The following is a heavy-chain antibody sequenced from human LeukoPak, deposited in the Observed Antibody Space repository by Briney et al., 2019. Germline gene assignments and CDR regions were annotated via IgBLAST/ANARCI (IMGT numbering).Heavy chain of an antibody. Sequence: PGRSLRPSCAASGFTFSSYGMHWVRQAPGKGLEWVAVIWYDGSNKYYADSVKGRFTISRDNSKNTLYLQMNSLRAEDTAVYYCARSGSGSYYVGWADYYYYGMDVWGKGTTVTVSS. V-gene: IGHV3-33*01. CDR3: ARSGSGSYYVGWADYYYYGMDV. J-gene: IGHJ6*04. CDR1: GFTFSSYG. CDR2: IWYDGSNK. D-gene: IGHD3-10*01.